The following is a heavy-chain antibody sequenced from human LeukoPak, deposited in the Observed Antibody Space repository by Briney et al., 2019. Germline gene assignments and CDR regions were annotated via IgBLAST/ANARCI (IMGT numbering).Heavy chain of an antibody. V-gene: IGHV3-7*03. CDR1: GFTFSSYW. CDR2: IKQDGSEK. CDR3: ARLSARDGYNNPLDY. J-gene: IGHJ4*02. Sequence: GGSLRLSCAASGFTFSSYWMSWVRQAPGKGLEWVANIKQDGSEKYYVDSVKGRFTISRDNAKNSLYLRMNSLRAEDTAVYYCARLSARDGYNNPLDYWGQGTLVTVSS. D-gene: IGHD5-24*01.